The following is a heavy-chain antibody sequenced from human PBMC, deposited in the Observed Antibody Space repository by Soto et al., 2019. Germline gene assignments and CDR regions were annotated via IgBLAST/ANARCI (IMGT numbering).Heavy chain of an antibody. J-gene: IGHJ5*02. Sequence: QVRLVESGGGVVQPGRSLRLSCTASGFSFSSYAMYWFRPPPGKGLEWVAVISHDGINKHYADSVKGRVTVSRDNSNHALDLVLNRLRGEATAMYYCARDMFSSDYFVKWFGPWGQGTLVTVSS. CDR2: ISHDGINK. CDR1: GFSFSSYA. D-gene: IGHD4-17*01. CDR3: ARDMFSSDYFVKWFGP. V-gene: IGHV3-30-3*01.